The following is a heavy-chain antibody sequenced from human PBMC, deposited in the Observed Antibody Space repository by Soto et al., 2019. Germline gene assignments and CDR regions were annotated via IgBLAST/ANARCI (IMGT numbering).Heavy chain of an antibody. J-gene: IGHJ4*02. D-gene: IGHD6-13*01. CDR3: ARYRREAVAGYTLDN. Sequence: SETLSLTGSVQGGPILSNDWASLRQPPGKGLEWIGYVYNSGSTNYNPSLKSRVTISEDTSKSQFSLKVNSMTAADTAVYSCARYRREAVAGYTLDNWGQGILVTVSS. CDR2: VYNSGST. V-gene: IGHV4-59*01. CDR1: GGPILSND.